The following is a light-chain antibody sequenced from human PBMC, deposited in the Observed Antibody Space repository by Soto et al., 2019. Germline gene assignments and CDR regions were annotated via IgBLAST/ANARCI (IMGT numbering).Light chain of an antibody. Sequence: DIQMTQSPSSLSASVGDRVTITCRASQSISNYLNWYQQKPGKAPQLLMFAASSLQSGVPSRFSGGGSATYFTLTISSLQPDDFATYYCQQSYSTPRTFGQGTKVEIK. CDR1: QSISNY. CDR2: AAS. V-gene: IGKV1-39*01. CDR3: QQSYSTPRT. J-gene: IGKJ1*01.